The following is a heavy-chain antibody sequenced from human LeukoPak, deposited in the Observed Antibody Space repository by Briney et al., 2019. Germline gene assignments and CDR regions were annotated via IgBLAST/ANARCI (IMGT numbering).Heavy chain of an antibody. CDR2: VIPILGIA. V-gene: IGHV1-69*04. D-gene: IGHD4-17*01. CDR3: ARDMATVTTSGFQH. J-gene: IGHJ1*01. CDR1: GGNFSSYA. Sequence: ASVKVSCKASGGNFSSYAISWVRQAPGQGLEWMGRVIPILGIANYAQKFQGRVTITADKSTSTAYMELSSLRSEDTAVYYCARDMATVTTSGFQHWGQGTLVTVSS.